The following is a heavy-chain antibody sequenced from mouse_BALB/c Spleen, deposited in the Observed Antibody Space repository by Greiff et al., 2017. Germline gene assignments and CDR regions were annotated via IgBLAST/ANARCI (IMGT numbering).Heavy chain of an antibody. CDR3: ARFWLRRGTGLYYFDY. Sequence: EVKLEESGPGLVKPSQSLSLTCTVTGYSITSDYAWNWIRQFPGNKLEWMGYISYSGSTSYNPSLKSRISITRDTSKNQFFLQLNSVTTEDTATYYCARFWLRRGTGLYYFDYWGQGTTLTVSS. CDR2: ISYSGST. CDR1: GYSITSDYA. D-gene: IGHD2-2*01. V-gene: IGHV3-2*02. J-gene: IGHJ2*01.